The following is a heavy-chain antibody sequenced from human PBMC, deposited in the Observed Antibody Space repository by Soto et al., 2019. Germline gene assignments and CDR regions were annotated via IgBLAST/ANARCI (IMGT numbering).Heavy chain of an antibody. CDR2: ISGNGGGT. Sequence: EVQVWESGVGFVQPGGSLRLSCTISGITFSSSARHWVRQAPGRGLEWVSAISGNGGGTYYADSLKGRFTISRDNSEKTLYLQMNSLKADDTSVYYCAKGLSVSSFDVFTLPDYWGQGTLVTVSS. CDR1: GITFSSSA. CDR3: AKGLSVSSFDVFTLPDY. J-gene: IGHJ4*02. V-gene: IGHV3-23*01. D-gene: IGHD3-9*01.